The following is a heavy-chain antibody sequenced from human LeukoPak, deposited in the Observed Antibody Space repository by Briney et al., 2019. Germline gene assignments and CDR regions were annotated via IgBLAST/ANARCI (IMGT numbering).Heavy chain of an antibody. CDR1: GGTFSSYA. CDR2: IIPIFGTA. CDR3: ARMSIAVAGTGIFDY. D-gene: IGHD6-19*01. J-gene: IGHJ4*02. Sequence: ASVKVSCKASGGTFSSYAISWVRQAPGQGLEWMGRIIPIFGTANYAQKFQGRVTITTDESTSTAYMELSSLRFEDTAVYYCARMSIAVAGTGIFDYWGQGTLVTVSS. V-gene: IGHV1-69*05.